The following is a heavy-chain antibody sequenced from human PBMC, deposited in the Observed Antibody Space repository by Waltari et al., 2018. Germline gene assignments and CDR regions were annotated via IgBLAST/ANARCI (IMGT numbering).Heavy chain of an antibody. CDR3: TRDHRIVVVPAALFDY. J-gene: IGHJ4*02. CDR1: GFTFGYQG. Sequence: EVQLVESGGGWVQPGRSLRLSCTGLGFTFGYQGMSWDRQAPGKGLEWVGFIRSKASGGTTEYAASVKGRFTISREDSKSIAYLQMNSLKTEDTAVYYCTRDHRIVVVPAALFDYWGQGTLVTVSS. D-gene: IGHD2-2*01. CDR2: IRSKASGGTT. V-gene: IGHV3-49*02.